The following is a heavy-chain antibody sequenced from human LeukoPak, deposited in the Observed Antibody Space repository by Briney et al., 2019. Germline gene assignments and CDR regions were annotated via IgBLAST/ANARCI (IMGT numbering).Heavy chain of an antibody. V-gene: IGHV1-8*01. CDR2: MNPNSGNT. Sequence: ASVKVSCKASGYTFTDYDINWVRQATGQGLEWMGWMNPNSGNTGYAQKFQGRVTMTRNTSISTAYMELSSLRSEDTAVYYCARAGHGVAGNYYYYMDVWGKGTTVAISS. CDR1: GYTFTDYD. CDR3: ARAGHGVAGNYYYYMDV. D-gene: IGHD6-19*01. J-gene: IGHJ6*03.